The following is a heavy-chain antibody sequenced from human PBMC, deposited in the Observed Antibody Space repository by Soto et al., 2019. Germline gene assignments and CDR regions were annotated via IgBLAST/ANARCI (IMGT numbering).Heavy chain of an antibody. Sequence: SETLSLTCTVSGGSISSGGYYWSWIRQHPGKGLEWIGYIYYSGSTYYTPSLKSRVTISVDTSKNQFSLKLSSVTAADTAVYYCAVSASGSYPFDYWGQGTLVTVSS. D-gene: IGHD1-26*01. CDR1: GGSISSGGYY. CDR3: AVSASGSYPFDY. V-gene: IGHV4-31*03. CDR2: IYYSGST. J-gene: IGHJ4*02.